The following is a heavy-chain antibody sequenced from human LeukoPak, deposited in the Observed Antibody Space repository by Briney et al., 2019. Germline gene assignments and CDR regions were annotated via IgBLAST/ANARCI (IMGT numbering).Heavy chain of an antibody. D-gene: IGHD1-7*01. CDR1: GINFNNSG. V-gene: IGHV3-30*18. J-gene: IGHJ3*02. CDR3: AKDSLWRKLGPAAFDI. Sequence: GGSLRLSCATSGINFNNSGMHWVRQAPGKGLEWVAIISFDGINKDYADSVKGRFTISRDNSQKTLFLQMNSLRVEDTAVYYCAKDSLWRKLGPAAFDIWGQGTMVTVSS. CDR2: ISFDGINK.